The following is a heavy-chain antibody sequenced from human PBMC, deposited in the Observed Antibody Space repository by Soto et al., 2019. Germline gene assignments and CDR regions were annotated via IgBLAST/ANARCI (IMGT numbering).Heavy chain of an antibody. D-gene: IGHD3-22*01. CDR1: GGSISDDTYY. CDR3: ARQHYDGSGYYPIDAFDI. J-gene: IGHJ3*02. V-gene: IGHV4-39*01. CDR2: IYYSGTS. Sequence: SETLSLTCTVSGGSISDDTYYWGWIRQPPGKGLEWIGSIYYSGTSSYNPSLESRVTMSVDTSKKQLSLRLSSVTAADTAVYYCARQHYDGSGYYPIDAFDIWGQGTMVTVSS.